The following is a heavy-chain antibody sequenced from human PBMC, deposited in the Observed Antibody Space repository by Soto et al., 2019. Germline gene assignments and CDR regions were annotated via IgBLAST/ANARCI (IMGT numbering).Heavy chain of an antibody. CDR2: IYYRGNA. V-gene: IGHV4-39*01. D-gene: IGHD3-9*01. CDR3: ARLEGLATISYYFDF. CDR1: DDSINSDKYF. J-gene: IGHJ4*02. Sequence: SETLSLTCSVSDDSINSDKYFWGWIRQPPGKGLEWIGSIYYRGNAYYNPSLQTRVTISLNKSKSQFTMKLKSVTAADSAVYFCARLEGLATISYYFDFWGPGALVTVSS.